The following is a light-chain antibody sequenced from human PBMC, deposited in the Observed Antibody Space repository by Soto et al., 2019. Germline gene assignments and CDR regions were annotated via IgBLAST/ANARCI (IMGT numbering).Light chain of an antibody. CDR1: SSDVGGYNY. CDR2: EVS. V-gene: IGLV2-14*01. CDR3: SSYTSSSTL. J-gene: IGLJ1*01. Sequence: QSALTQPASVSGSPGQSITISCTGTSSDVGGYNYVPWYQQHPGKAPKLMIYEVSNRPSGVSNRFSGSKSGNTASLTISGLQAEDEADYYCSSYTSSSTLLGTGTKVTVL.